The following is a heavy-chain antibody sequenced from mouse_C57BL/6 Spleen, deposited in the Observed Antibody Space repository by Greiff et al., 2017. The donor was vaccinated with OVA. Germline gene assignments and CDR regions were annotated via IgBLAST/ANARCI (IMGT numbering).Heavy chain of an antibody. J-gene: IGHJ4*01. CDR3: ARAPFYSNYAYAMDY. V-gene: IGHV1-82*01. Sequence: QVQLKQSGPELVKPGASVKISCKASGYAFSSSWMNWVKQRPGKGLEWIGRIYPGDGDTNYNGKFKGKATLTADKSSSTAYMQLSSLTSEDSAVYFCARAPFYSNYAYAMDYWGQGTSVTVSS. CDR1: GYAFSSSW. CDR2: IYPGDGDT. D-gene: IGHD2-5*01.